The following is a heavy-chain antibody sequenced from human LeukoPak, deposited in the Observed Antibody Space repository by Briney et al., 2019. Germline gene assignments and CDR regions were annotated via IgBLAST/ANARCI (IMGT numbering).Heavy chain of an antibody. Sequence: PSETLSLTCTISRGSISTYYWSWIRQPPGKGLEWIGDISTGGSTNYNPFLKSRVTISVDTSKNQFSLNLSSVTAADTAVYYCARRRTTGTTGYFDYWGQGSLVTVSS. D-gene: IGHD1-1*01. V-gene: IGHV4-4*09. CDR2: ISTGGST. J-gene: IGHJ4*02. CDR1: RGSISTYY. CDR3: ARRRTTGTTGYFDY.